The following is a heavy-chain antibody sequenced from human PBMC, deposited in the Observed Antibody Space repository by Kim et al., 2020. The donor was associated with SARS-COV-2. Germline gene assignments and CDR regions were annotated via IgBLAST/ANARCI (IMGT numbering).Heavy chain of an antibody. Sequence: GGSLRLSCVASGFAINNYAMGWVRQAPGKGLELVAVSGTLTEYAASVKGRLTISRDNSTNTVYLQMNILRVDDTAIYFSAKAIGDNNYFDPWGQGTLVTVSS. CDR1: GFAINNYA. CDR2: VSGTLT. CDR3: AKAIGDNNYFDP. D-gene: IGHD2-21*01. J-gene: IGHJ4*02. V-gene: IGHV3-23*01.